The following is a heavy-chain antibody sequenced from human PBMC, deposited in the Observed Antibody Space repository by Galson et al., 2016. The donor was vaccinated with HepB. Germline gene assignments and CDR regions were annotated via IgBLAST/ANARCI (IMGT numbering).Heavy chain of an antibody. CDR1: GFTFSIYA. Sequence: LRLSCAASGFTFSIYAMHWVRQAPGKGLEWVAVISYDGSNKYYADSVKGRFTISRDNSKNTLYLQMNSLRAEDTAVYYCASIAAAGYYYGMDVWGQGTTVTVSS. D-gene: IGHD6-13*01. CDR3: ASIAAAGYYYGMDV. J-gene: IGHJ6*02. CDR2: ISYDGSNK. V-gene: IGHV3-30-3*01.